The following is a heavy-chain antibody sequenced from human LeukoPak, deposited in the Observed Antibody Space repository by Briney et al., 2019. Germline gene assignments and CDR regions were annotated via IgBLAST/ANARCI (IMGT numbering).Heavy chain of an antibody. Sequence: GSLRLSCAASGFTFSNYAMHWVRQAPGKGLEWVALISYDGSNKYYGDSVKGRFTISRDNSKNTLYLQMNSLRAEDTAVYYCARDQGYSYGHFDYRGQGTLVTVSS. J-gene: IGHJ4*02. CDR1: GFTFSNYA. CDR2: ISYDGSNK. CDR3: ARDQGYSYGHFDY. V-gene: IGHV3-30*04. D-gene: IGHD5-18*01.